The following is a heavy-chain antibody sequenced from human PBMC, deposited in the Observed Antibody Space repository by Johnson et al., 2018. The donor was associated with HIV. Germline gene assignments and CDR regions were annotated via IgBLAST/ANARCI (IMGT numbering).Heavy chain of an antibody. CDR3: ASATYDSSGYDAFYI. J-gene: IGHJ3*02. Sequence: VQLVESGGGVVQPGGSLRLSCAASGFTFSTYGMHWVRQAPGKGLEWVAVISHNGFNEYFADSVKGRFTISRDNSKNTLFLQMNSLRPEDTAVYYCASATYDSSGYDAFYIWGQGTMVTVSS. CDR2: ISHNGFNE. D-gene: IGHD3-22*01. CDR1: GFTFSTYG. V-gene: IGHV3-30*19.